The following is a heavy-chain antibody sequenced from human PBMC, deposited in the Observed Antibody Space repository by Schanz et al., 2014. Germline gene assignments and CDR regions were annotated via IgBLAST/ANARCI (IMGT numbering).Heavy chain of an antibody. D-gene: IGHD3-22*01. CDR2: ILGLASTT. CDR3: AKDRSWDYDSSGYFDY. CDR1: GFTFSAYY. J-gene: IGHJ4*02. V-gene: IGHV3-23*01. Sequence: EMQLLESGGGLIQPGGSLRLSCAASGFTFSAYYMDWVRQAPGKGLEWVSAILGLASTTYYADSVKGRFTISRDNSKNLLYLQMNSLRAEDTAVYYCAKDRSWDYDSSGYFDYWGQGTLVTVSS.